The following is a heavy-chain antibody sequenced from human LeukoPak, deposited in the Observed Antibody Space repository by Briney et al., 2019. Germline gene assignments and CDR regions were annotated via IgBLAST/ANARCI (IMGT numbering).Heavy chain of an antibody. J-gene: IGHJ4*02. CDR3: ARGSLYYFDY. D-gene: IGHD3-16*01. CDR2: IYHSGST. V-gene: IGHV4-38-2*02. Sequence: TSETLSLTCTVSGYSISSGYYWGWIRPPPGKGLEWIGSIYHSGSTYYNPSLKSRVTISVDTSKNQFSLKLSSVTAADTAVYYCARGSLYYFDYWGQGTLVTVSS. CDR1: GYSISSGYY.